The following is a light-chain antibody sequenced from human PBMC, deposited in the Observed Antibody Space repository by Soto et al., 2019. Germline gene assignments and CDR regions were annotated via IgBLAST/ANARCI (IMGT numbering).Light chain of an antibody. CDR3: QQANSFPIT. Sequence: DIQMTQSPSSVSASVGDRVTITCRASQGISSWLAWYQRKPGKAPKLLIYAASSLQSGVPSRFSGSGSGTVFTLTISSLHPEDFATYYCQQANSFPITFGQGTRLEIK. CDR1: QGISSW. V-gene: IGKV1D-12*01. J-gene: IGKJ5*01. CDR2: AAS.